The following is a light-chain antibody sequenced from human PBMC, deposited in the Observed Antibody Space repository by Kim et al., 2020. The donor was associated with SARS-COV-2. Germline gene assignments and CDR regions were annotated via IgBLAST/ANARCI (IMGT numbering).Light chain of an antibody. V-gene: IGLV1-44*01. CDR1: RSNIGSNT. CDR3: AAWDDSLNGVV. J-gene: IGLJ2*01. Sequence: QSVLTQPPSASGTPGQRFSISCSGRRSNIGSNTVIWYQQFPGTAPKLLIYSNNERPSGVPYRFSGSKSGPSASLDISGLQPEDEADYYCAAWDDSLNGVVFGGGTKVTVL. CDR2: SNN.